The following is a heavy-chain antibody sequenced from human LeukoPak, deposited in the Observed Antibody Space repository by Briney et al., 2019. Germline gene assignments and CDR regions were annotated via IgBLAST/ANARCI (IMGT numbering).Heavy chain of an antibody. J-gene: IGHJ4*02. V-gene: IGHV3-23*01. CDR2: ISGSGGST. CDR3: AKVGVGFGELLFPYYFDY. Sequence: GGSLRLSCAASGFTFSSYGMSWVRQAPGKGLEWVSAISGSGGSTYYADSVKGRFTISRDNSKNTLYLQMNSLRAEDTAVYYCAKVGVGFGELLFPYYFDYWGQGILVTVSS. D-gene: IGHD3-10*01. CDR1: GFTFSSYG.